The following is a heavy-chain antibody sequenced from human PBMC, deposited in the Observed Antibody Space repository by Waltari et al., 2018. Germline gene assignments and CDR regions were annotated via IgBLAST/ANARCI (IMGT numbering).Heavy chain of an antibody. Sequence: QLLLQESGPRLVKPSETLSLTCSVSGASISSNGFYWGWIRQPPGQGLEWIGTFYYSGSTYYSPSLKSRSTISVDTSKNQFSLTLNSVSAADTSVYYCAEVNANWDTVMNWGQGTLVTVSS. CDR2: FYYSGST. CDR3: AEVNANWDTVMN. D-gene: IGHD5-18*01. V-gene: IGHV4-39*01. CDR1: GASISSNGFY. J-gene: IGHJ4*02.